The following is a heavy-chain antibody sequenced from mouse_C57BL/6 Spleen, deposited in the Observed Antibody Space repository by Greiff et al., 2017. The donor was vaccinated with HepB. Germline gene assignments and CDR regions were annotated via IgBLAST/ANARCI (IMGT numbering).Heavy chain of an antibody. Sequence: VKLQQPGAELVRPGSSVKLSCKASGYTFTSYWMHWVKQRPIQGLEWIGNIDPSDSETHYNQKFKDKATLNVDKSSSTAYMQLSSLTSEDSAVYYCARGGYSNFYYFDYWGQGTTLTVSS. V-gene: IGHV1-52*01. D-gene: IGHD2-5*01. CDR1: GYTFTSYW. CDR2: IDPSDSET. J-gene: IGHJ2*01. CDR3: ARGGYSNFYYFDY.